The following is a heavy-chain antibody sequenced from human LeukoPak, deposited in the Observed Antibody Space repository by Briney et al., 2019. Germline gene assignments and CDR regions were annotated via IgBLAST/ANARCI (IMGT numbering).Heavy chain of an antibody. J-gene: IGHJ4*02. CDR1: EFNARYTY. D-gene: IGHD4-17*01. V-gene: IGHV3-53*01. Sequence: GGSLRLSCVASEFNARYTYMTWVRQAPGKGLEWISVIYRGGYTDYTDSVKGRFTISSDNPKRTLYLQMNSLSAEDTATYYCAIGSTVFHARRWGQGTRVTVSS. CDR2: IYRGGYT. CDR3: AIGSTVFHARR.